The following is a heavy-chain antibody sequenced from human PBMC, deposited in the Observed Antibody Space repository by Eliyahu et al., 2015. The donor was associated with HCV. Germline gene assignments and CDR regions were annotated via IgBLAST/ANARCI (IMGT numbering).Heavy chain of an antibody. CDR2: INEDGSET. J-gene: IGHJ5*02. V-gene: IGHV3-7*04. Sequence: EVQLVESGGGLVQPGGSLRLSCAASGFTFSGHWMTWVRQAPGKGLGWVANINEDGSETEHVDSVKDRFTISRDNAKNSLYLQINSLRAEDTAVYKCVRGRGWFDTWGQGTLVTVSS. CDR1: GFTFSGHW. CDR3: VRGRGWFDT.